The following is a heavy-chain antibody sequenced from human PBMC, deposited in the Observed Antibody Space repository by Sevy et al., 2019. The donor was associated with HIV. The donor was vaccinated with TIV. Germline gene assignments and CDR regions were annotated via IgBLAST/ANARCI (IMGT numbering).Heavy chain of an antibody. CDR2: INQDGSEM. CDR3: ARRYFDL. CDR1: RFTFSSYW. J-gene: IGHJ4*02. V-gene: IGHV3-7*01. Sequence: GGSLRLSCAASRFTFSSYWMSWVRQAPGKGLEWVANINQDGSEMYYVDSVKGRFTISRDNAESALYLQMHGLRAEDAATYFCARRYFDLWGQGTVVTVSS.